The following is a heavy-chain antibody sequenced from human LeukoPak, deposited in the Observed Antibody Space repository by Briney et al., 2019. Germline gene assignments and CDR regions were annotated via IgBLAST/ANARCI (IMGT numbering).Heavy chain of an antibody. V-gene: IGHV3-7*01. Sequence: GGSLRLSCAASGFTFSAYWMSWVRQAPGKGLEWVANIKLDGSEKYYVDSVKGRFTISRDDAKNSLSLQMNSLRAEDTAVYYCARVDSSWYIFDSWGQGTLVTVSS. CDR2: IKLDGSEK. CDR3: ARVDSSWYIFDS. CDR1: GFTFSAYW. D-gene: IGHD6-13*01. J-gene: IGHJ4*02.